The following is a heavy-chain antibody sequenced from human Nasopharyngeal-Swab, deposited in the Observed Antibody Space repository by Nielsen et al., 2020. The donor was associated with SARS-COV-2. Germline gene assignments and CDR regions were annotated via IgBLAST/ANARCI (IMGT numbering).Heavy chain of an antibody. CDR3: ARLGGSSWYFDY. V-gene: IGHV3-7*01. Sequence: GESLKTPCESPGFTFSSNWLTGVRQGPGKGLEWVANIKQDGSEKYYVDSVKGRFTISRDNAKNSLYLQMNSLRAEDTAVYYFARLGGSSWYFDYWGQGTLVTVSS. CDR2: IKQDGSEK. CDR1: GFTFSSNW. J-gene: IGHJ4*02. D-gene: IGHD6-13*01.